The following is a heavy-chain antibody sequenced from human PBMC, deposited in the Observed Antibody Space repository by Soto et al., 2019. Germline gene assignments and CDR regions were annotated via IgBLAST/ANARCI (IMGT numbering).Heavy chain of an antibody. D-gene: IGHD2-15*01. CDR3: AREGSDYYYYYGMDV. V-gene: IGHV3-21*01. CDR1: GFTFSSYS. J-gene: IGHJ6*02. Sequence: GGSLRLSCAASGFTFSSYSMNWVRQAPGKGLEWVSSISSSSSYIYYADSVKGRFTISRDNAKNSLYLQMNSMRAEDTAVYYCAREGSDYYYYYGMDVWGQGTTVTVSS. CDR2: ISSSSSYI.